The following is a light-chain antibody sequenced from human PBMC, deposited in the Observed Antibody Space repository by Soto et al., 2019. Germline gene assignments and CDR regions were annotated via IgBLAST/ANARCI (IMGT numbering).Light chain of an antibody. CDR3: QHSTT. J-gene: IGKJ5*01. CDR1: QTIFSW. Sequence: DIQMTQSPSTLSASVSDRVTITCRASQTIFSWLAWYQQKPGTPPKLLIYKASTLQSGVPSRFSGSGSGTEFTLTISSLQPDDFATYYCQHSTTFGQGTRLEI. V-gene: IGKV1-5*03. CDR2: KAS.